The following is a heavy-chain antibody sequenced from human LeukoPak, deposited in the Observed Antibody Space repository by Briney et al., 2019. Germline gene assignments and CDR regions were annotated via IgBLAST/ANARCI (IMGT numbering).Heavy chain of an antibody. CDR3: ARAHTDYHILTGYYEFDY. J-gene: IGHJ4*02. Sequence: ASVKVSCKASGGTFSSYAISWVRQAPGQGLEWMGRIIPILGIANYAQKFQGRVTITADKSTSTAYMELSSLRSEDTAVYYCARAHTDYHILTGYYEFDYWGQGTLVTVSS. D-gene: IGHD3-9*01. CDR1: GGTFSSYA. V-gene: IGHV1-69*04. CDR2: IIPILGIA.